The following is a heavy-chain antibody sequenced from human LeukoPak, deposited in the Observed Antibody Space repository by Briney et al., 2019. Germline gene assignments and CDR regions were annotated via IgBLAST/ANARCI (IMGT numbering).Heavy chain of an antibody. J-gene: IGHJ4*02. Sequence: GGSLRFSCAASGFTFSDYYMSWIRQAPGKGLEWVSYISSSGSTIYYADSVKGRFTISRDNAKNSLYLQMNSLRAEDTAVYYCARLKWELDCDYWGQGTLVTVSS. V-gene: IGHV3-11*04. CDR3: ARLKWELDCDY. CDR1: GFTFSDYY. D-gene: IGHD1-26*01. CDR2: ISSSGSTI.